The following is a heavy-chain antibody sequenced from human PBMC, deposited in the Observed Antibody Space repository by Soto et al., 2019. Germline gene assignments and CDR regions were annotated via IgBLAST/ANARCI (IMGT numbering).Heavy chain of an antibody. D-gene: IGHD3-3*01. Sequence: GEYLKISCKGSGYSFTSYWIGWVRQMPGKGLEWMGIIYPGDSDTRYSPSFQGQVTISADKSISTSYLQWSSLKASDTAMYYCARPGKQKLRFLEWLSPLYFDYWGQGTLVTVSS. J-gene: IGHJ4*02. V-gene: IGHV5-51*01. CDR1: GYSFTSYW. CDR3: ARPGKQKLRFLEWLSPLYFDY. CDR2: IYPGDSDT.